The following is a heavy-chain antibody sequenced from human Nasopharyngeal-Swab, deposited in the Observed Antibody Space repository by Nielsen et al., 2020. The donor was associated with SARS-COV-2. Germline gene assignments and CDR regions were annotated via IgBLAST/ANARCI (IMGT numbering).Heavy chain of an antibody. V-gene: IGHV3-48*01. Sequence: GESLKISCAASGFTFSSYSMNWVRQAPGKGLEWVSYISSSSSTIYYADSVKGRFTISRDNSKNTLYLQMNSLRAEDTAVYYCATPQALSIAAGFDLWGRGTLVTVSS. J-gene: IGHJ2*01. D-gene: IGHD6-6*01. CDR3: ATPQALSIAAGFDL. CDR1: GFTFSSYS. CDR2: ISSSSSTI.